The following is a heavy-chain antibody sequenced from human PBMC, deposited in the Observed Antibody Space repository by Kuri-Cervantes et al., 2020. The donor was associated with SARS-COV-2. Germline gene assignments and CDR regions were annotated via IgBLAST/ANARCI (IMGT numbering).Heavy chain of an antibody. Sequence: GGSLRLSCAASGFDFSLYNMNWVRQAPGKGLEWVSRISRNSNYIDYADSVKGRFIISRDNAKNSLDLQMNSLGPEDTAVYYCAREHCSSTSCYGLDYWSQGTLVTVSS. D-gene: IGHD2-2*01. V-gene: IGHV3-21*01. CDR3: AREHCSSTSCYGLDY. CDR1: GFDFSLYN. CDR2: ISRNSNYI. J-gene: IGHJ4*02.